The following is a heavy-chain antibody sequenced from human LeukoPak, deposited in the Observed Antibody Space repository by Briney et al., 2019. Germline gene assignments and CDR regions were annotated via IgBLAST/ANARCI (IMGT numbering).Heavy chain of an antibody. CDR1: GFTFSSYA. CDR2: ISYDGSIK. CDR3: ARERCSGGSCYPGYYFDY. V-gene: IGHV3-30-3*01. D-gene: IGHD2-15*01. Sequence: PGGSLRLSCAASGFTFSSYAMHWVRQAPGKGLEWVAVISYDGSIKYYADSVKGRFTISRDNSKNTLYLQMNSLRAEDTAVYYCARERCSGGSCYPGYYFDYWGQGTLVTVSS. J-gene: IGHJ4*02.